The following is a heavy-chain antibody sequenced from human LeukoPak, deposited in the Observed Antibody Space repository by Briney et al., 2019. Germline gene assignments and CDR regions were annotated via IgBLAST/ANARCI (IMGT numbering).Heavy chain of an antibody. J-gene: IGHJ4*02. Sequence: SVKLSCKASGYTFSTYPMNWVRQAPGQGLEWMGGIIPIFGTANYAQKFQGRVTITADESTSKAYMELSSLRAEDTAVYYCARGGSGSIFGMVIIWSLDYWGQGTLVTVSS. CDR3: ARGGSGSIFGMVIIWSLDY. V-gene: IGHV1-69*13. CDR2: IIPIFGTA. D-gene: IGHD3-3*01. CDR1: GYTFSTYP.